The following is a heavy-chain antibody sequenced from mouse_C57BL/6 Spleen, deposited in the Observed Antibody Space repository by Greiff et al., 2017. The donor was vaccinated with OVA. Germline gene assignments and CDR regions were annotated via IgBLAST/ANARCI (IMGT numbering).Heavy chain of an antibody. CDR1: GYTFTSYW. CDR2: IDPSDSYT. CDR3: ARSMRGNNLFAY. D-gene: IGHD2-1*01. J-gene: IGHJ3*01. Sequence: QVQLQQPGAELVMPGASVKLSCKASGYTFTSYWMHWVKQRPGQGLEWIGEIDPSDSYTNYNQKFKGKSTLTVDKSSSTAYMQLSSLTSEDSAVYYCARSMRGNNLFAYWGQGTLVTVSA. V-gene: IGHV1-69*01.